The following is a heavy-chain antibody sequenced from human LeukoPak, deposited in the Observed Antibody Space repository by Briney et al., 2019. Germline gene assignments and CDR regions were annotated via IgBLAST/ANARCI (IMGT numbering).Heavy chain of an antibody. CDR1: GFTFSNAW. D-gene: IGHD2-15*01. J-gene: IGHJ6*03. CDR3: TTVRYCSGRSCVTALYYYYYMDV. CDR2: IKSKTDGGTT. Sequence: GGSLRLSCAASGFTFSNAWMSWVHQAPGKGLEWVGRIKSKTDGGTTDYAAPVKGRFTISRDDSKNTLYLQMNSLKTEDTAVYYCTTVRYCSGRSCVTALYYYYYMDVWGKGTTVTVSS. V-gene: IGHV3-15*01.